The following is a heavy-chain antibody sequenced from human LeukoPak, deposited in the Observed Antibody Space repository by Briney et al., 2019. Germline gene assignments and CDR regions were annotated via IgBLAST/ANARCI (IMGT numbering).Heavy chain of an antibody. D-gene: IGHD1-26*01. J-gene: IGHJ3*02. Sequence: ASVKVSCKASGGTFSSYAISWVRQAPGQGLEWMGGIIPIFGTANYAQKFQGRVTITTDESTRTAYMELSSLRSEDTAVYYCARVVRERGRNRADDAFDIWGQGTMVTVSS. CDR3: ARVVRERGRNRADDAFDI. CDR1: GGTFSSYA. V-gene: IGHV1-69*05. CDR2: IIPIFGTA.